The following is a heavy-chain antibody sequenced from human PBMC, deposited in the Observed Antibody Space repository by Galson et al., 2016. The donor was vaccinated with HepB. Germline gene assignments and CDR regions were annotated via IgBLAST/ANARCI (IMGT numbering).Heavy chain of an antibody. V-gene: IGHV3-7*04. Sequence: SLRLSCAGSGFTLSRYWMSWVRPAPGKGLEWVANIKEDGSEKKYVDSVKGRFTISRDNAKNSVYLQMNSLRAEDTAVYYCTRDIAAFGGVMEWGQGTLVTISS. CDR1: GFTLSRYW. CDR2: IKEDGSEK. J-gene: IGHJ4*02. D-gene: IGHD3-16*01. CDR3: TRDIAAFGGVME.